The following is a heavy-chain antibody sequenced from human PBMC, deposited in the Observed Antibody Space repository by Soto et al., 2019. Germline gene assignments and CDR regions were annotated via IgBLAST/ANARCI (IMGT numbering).Heavy chain of an antibody. D-gene: IGHD3-10*01. J-gene: IGHJ5*02. Sequence: QVQLVQSGAEVKKPGSSVKVSCKASGGTFSSSAFSWVRQAPGQGLEWMGGIIPIFATAIYAQKFQGRVTITADESTSTAYMELSSLRSEDTAVYYCARDRDYYGSGSYYGNWFDPWGQGTLVTVSS. V-gene: IGHV1-69*12. CDR3: ARDRDYYGSGSYYGNWFDP. CDR1: GGTFSSSA. CDR2: IIPIFATA.